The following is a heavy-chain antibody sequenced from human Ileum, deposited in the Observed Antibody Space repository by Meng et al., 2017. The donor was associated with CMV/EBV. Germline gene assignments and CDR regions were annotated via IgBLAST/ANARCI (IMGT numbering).Heavy chain of an antibody. CDR3: ARAPANLRAPILDV. V-gene: IGHV5-51*01. D-gene: IGHD3-3*02. CDR2: IYPDHSDT. J-gene: IGHJ6*02. CDR1: GYSFTTYW. Sequence: GESLKISCKGSGYSFTTYWIAWVRQVPGKGLEWMGIIYPDHSDTRYSPAFQGQVTISGDKSTNTAYLQWSSLEASDTAMYYCARAPANLRAPILDVWGQGTTVTVSS.